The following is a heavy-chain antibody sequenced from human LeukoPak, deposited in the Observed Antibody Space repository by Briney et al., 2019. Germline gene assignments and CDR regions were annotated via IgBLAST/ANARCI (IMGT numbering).Heavy chain of an antibody. CDR1: GFTFSSYA. J-gene: IGHJ4*02. CDR2: ISGSGGST. CDR3: AKDPTYYYDSSGYSYFDY. V-gene: IGHV3-23*01. Sequence: GGSLRLSCAASGFTFSSYAMSWVRQAPGKGLERVSAISGSGGSTYYADSVKGRFTISRDNSKNTLYLQMNSLRAEDTAVYYCAKDPTYYYDSSGYSYFDYWGQGTLVTVSS. D-gene: IGHD3-22*01.